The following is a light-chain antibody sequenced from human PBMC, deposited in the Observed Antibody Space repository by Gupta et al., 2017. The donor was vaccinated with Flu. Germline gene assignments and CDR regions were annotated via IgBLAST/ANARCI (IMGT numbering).Light chain of an antibody. CDR1: SSNIEDNY. CDR3: AVWDDRLDAWV. CDR2: RNS. J-gene: IGLJ2*01. V-gene: IGLV1-47*01. Sequence: QSVLIQTPSASGTPGQRVTRSCSGSSSNIEDNYVFWYQQLPGTAPKIIIYRNSQRPSGVPDRISGSKSGTSAFLAISGLRSEDEADYYCAVWDDRLDAWVFGGGTKVTVL.